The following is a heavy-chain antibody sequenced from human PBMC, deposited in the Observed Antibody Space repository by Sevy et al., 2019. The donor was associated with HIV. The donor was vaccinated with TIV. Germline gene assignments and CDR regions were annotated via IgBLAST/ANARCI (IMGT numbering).Heavy chain of an antibody. Sequence: GESLKISCKGSGYSFTSYWIGWVRQMPGKGLEWMGIIYPGDSDTRYSPSFQGQVTISADKSISTAYLQWSSLKASETAMYYCARLLITPWIYSSSTLGDTYYFDYWGQGTLVTVSS. CDR3: ARLLITPWIYSSSTLGDTYYFDY. J-gene: IGHJ4*02. D-gene: IGHD6-13*01. V-gene: IGHV5-51*01. CDR1: GYSFTSYW. CDR2: IYPGDSDT.